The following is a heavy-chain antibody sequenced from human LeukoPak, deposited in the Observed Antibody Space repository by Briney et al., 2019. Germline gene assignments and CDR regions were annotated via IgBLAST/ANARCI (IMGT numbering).Heavy chain of an antibody. J-gene: IGHJ4*02. Sequence: SETLSLTCSVSGGSISSNGYYWGWVRQPPGKGLEWIGAIYYSGSAYYNPSLKSRVTISVDTSKNQFSLKVTSVTAADTAVYYCARAYGARPYYYFDYWGQGTLVTVSS. D-gene: IGHD4-17*01. V-gene: IGHV4-39*01. CDR3: ARAYGARPYYYFDY. CDR1: GGSISSNGYY. CDR2: IYYSGSA.